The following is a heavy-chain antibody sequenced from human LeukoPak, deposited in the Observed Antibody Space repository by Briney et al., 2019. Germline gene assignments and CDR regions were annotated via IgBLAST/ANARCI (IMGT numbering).Heavy chain of an antibody. Sequence: SETLSLTCTVSGGSISSSSYYWGWIRQPPGKGLEWIGSIYYSGSTYYNPSLESRATISVDTSKNQFSLKLSSVTAADTAVYYCARQSSFIWFGELSPDAFDIWGQGTMVTVSS. J-gene: IGHJ3*02. CDR2: IYYSGST. V-gene: IGHV4-39*01. CDR3: ARQSSFIWFGELSPDAFDI. CDR1: GGSISSSSYY. D-gene: IGHD3-10*01.